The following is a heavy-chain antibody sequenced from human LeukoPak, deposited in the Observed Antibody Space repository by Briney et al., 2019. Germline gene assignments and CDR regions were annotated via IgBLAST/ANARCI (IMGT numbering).Heavy chain of an antibody. CDR1: GYSISSGYY. Sequence: SETLSLTCAVSGYSISSGYYWGWIRQPPGKGLEWIGSIYHSGSTYYNPSLKSRVTISVDTSKNQFSLKLSSVAAADTAVYYCAIDDFWSGYYPKDYWGQGTLVTVSS. D-gene: IGHD3-3*01. V-gene: IGHV4-38-2*01. CDR3: AIDDFWSGYYPKDY. CDR2: IYHSGST. J-gene: IGHJ4*02.